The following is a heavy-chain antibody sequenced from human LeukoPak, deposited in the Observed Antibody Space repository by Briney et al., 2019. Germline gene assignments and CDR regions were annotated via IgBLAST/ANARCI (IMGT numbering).Heavy chain of an antibody. CDR3: AKEPFLEWLPPLFDY. CDR2: ISGSGGST. J-gene: IGHJ4*02. CDR1: GFTFSSYA. V-gene: IGHV3-23*01. Sequence: PGGSLRLSCAASGFTFSSYAVSWVRQAPGKGLEWVSAISGSGGSTYYADSVKGRFTISRDNSKNTLYLQMNSLRAEDTAVYYCAKEPFLEWLPPLFDYWGQGTLVTVSS. D-gene: IGHD3-3*01.